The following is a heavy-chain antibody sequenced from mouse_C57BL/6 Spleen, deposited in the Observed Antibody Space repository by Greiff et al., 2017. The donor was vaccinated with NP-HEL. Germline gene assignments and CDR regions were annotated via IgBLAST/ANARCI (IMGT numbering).Heavy chain of an antibody. V-gene: IGHV1-18*01. CDR1: GYTFTDYN. Sequence: VQLKQSGPELVKPGASVKIPCKASGYTFTDYNMDWVKQSHGKSLEWIGDINPNNGGTIYNQKFKGKATLTVDKSSSTAYMELRSLTSEDTAVYYCARAGGSSYRSYFDYWGQGTTLTVSS. CDR3: ARAGGSSYRSYFDY. CDR2: INPNNGGT. J-gene: IGHJ2*01. D-gene: IGHD1-1*01.